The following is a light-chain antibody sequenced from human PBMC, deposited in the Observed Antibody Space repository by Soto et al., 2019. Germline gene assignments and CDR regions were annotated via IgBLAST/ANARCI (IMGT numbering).Light chain of an antibody. CDR3: QQYNSYWST. Sequence: DIQMTQSPSTLSASVGDRVTITCRASQSISDSLAWYQQKPGKAPKLLIYDASSLQSGVPSRFSGSGSGTEFTLTISSLQPDDFATYYCQQYNSYWSTFGQGTKLEIK. CDR2: DAS. CDR1: QSISDS. V-gene: IGKV1-5*01. J-gene: IGKJ2*02.